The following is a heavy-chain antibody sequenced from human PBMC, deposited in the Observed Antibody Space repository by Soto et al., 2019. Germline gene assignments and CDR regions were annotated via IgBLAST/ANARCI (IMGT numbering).Heavy chain of an antibody. D-gene: IGHD2-21*01. CDR2: ISPKSNYR. Sequence: QIQLVESGGGLVKPGGALRLSCEASGFTFSDFYMSWIRQAPGKGLEWLSYISPKSNYREYAESVKGRHTISRDNAKNSLSLQMNSLRVEDTAVYYCVRGGGGGQFGSWGQGTLVTVSS. J-gene: IGHJ4*02. CDR1: GFTFSDFY. V-gene: IGHV3-11*06. CDR3: VRGGGGGQFGS.